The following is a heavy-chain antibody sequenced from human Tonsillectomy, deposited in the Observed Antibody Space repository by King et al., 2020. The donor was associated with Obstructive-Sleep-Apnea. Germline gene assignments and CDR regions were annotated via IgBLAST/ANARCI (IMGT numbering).Heavy chain of an antibody. CDR3: ARDSGPYGGNLYGMDV. Sequence: QLQLQESGPGLLKPSETLSLTCTVSGGSISRYYWSWIRQPPGKGLEWIGYMYYSGSTNYNPSLKIRVTISVDTSKNQFSLKLSSVTAADTAVYYCARDSGPYGGNLYGMDVWGQGTTVTVSS. J-gene: IGHJ6*02. CDR1: GGSISRYY. CDR2: MYYSGST. V-gene: IGHV4-59*01. D-gene: IGHD4-23*01.